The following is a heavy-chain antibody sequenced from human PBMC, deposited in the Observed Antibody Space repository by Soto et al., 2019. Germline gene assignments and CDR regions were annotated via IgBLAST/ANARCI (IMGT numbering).Heavy chain of an antibody. CDR3: ARGEDGESGWYGGGKGEFDY. Sequence: SETLSLTCAVYGGSFSGYYWSWIRQPPGKGLEWIGEINHSGSTNYNPSLKSRVTISVDTSKNQFSLKLSSVTAADTAVYYCARGEDGESGWYGGGKGEFDYWGQGTLVTVSS. D-gene: IGHD6-19*01. CDR1: GGSFSGYY. CDR2: INHSGST. V-gene: IGHV4-34*01. J-gene: IGHJ4*02.